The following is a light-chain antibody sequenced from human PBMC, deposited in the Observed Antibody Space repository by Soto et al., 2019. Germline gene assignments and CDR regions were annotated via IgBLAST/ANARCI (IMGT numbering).Light chain of an antibody. CDR2: GAS. Sequence: EIVMTQSPATLSVSPGERATLSCRASQSVSSTLAWYQQKPGQAPRLLIYGASTRATGVPARFSGSGYGTEFTLTISSLQSEDFAVYYCQQYNNWPPFSFGPGTKVDIK. CDR3: QQYNNWPPFS. V-gene: IGKV3-15*01. CDR1: QSVSST. J-gene: IGKJ3*01.